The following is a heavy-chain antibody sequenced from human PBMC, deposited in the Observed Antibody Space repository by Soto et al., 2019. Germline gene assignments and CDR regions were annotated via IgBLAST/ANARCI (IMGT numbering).Heavy chain of an antibody. CDR3: ARGDCVGGTCYLLAGSFYYYMDV. V-gene: IGHV3-74*01. D-gene: IGHD2-15*01. CDR2: ISSDGSVS. CDR1: GFTFSNYW. J-gene: IGHJ6*03. Sequence: EVQLVESGGGLVQPGGSLRLSCAASGFTFSNYWMYWVRQAPGKGLVWVSRISSDGSVSSYADYVKGRLTISRDNVNNTLYLQMDSLRAEDTAVYYCARGDCVGGTCYLLAGSFYYYMDVWGKWSTVTVFS.